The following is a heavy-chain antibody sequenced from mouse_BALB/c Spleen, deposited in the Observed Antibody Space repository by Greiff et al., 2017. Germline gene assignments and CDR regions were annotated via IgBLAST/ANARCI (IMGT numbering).Heavy chain of an antibody. CDR2: ISCYNGAT. CDR1: GYSFTGYY. V-gene: IGHV1S34*01. CDR3: AREDGNYRAMDY. D-gene: IGHD2-1*01. J-gene: IGHJ4*01. Sequence: LVKTGASVKISCKASGYSFTGYYMHWVKQSHGKSLEWIGYISCYNGATSYNQKFKGKATFTVDTSSSTAYMQFNSLTSEDSAVYYCAREDGNYRAMDYWGQGTSVTVSS.